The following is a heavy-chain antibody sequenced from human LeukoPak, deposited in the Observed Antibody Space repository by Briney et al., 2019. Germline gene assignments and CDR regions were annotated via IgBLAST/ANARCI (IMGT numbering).Heavy chain of an antibody. CDR3: TSDSSGYYYPYY. D-gene: IGHD3-22*01. Sequence: PSDTLSLTCIVSGGFIRRYYGRWIRQPPGKGREWILYIHHSGSTNYNPFLKHRVTISVDTSKNQFSLKLSSLTAADTAVYYCTSDSSGYYYPYYWGQGTLLPVSS. J-gene: IGHJ4*02. V-gene: IGHV4-59*08. CDR1: GGFIRRYY. CDR2: IHHSGST.